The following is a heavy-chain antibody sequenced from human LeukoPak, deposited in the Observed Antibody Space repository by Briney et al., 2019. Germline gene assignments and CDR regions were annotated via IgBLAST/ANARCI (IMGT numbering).Heavy chain of an antibody. V-gene: IGHV3-30*04. CDR2: IASDGTHT. J-gene: IGHJ3*02. Sequence: GGSLTLPCTASGLPFSIYFIQWARHARRKGLECGAYIASDGTHTLYVESVKGRFTISRANSKNTLYLKMKSVRAEATAVYFCASARQDTILHSGAFDIWGQGTMVTVSS. D-gene: IGHD2-21*01. CDR3: ASARQDTILHSGAFDI. CDR1: GLPFSIYF.